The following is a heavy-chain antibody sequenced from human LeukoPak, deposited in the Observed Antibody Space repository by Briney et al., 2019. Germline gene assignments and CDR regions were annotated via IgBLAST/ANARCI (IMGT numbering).Heavy chain of an antibody. J-gene: IGHJ3*02. CDR2: ISGSGGST. CDR1: GFTFSSYA. Sequence: GGPLRLSCAASGFTFSSYAMSWVRQAPGKGLEWVSAISGSGGSTYYADSVKGRFTISRDNSKNTLYLQMNSLRAEDTAVYYCATTDDSSGYYYGASDAFDIWGQGTMVTVSS. D-gene: IGHD3-22*01. CDR3: ATTDDSSGYYYGASDAFDI. V-gene: IGHV3-23*01.